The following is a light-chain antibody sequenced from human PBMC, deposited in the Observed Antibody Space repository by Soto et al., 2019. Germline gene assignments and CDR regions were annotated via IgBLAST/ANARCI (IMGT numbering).Light chain of an antibody. CDR1: QSISSY. Sequence: DIQMTQSPSSLSASIGDRVTITCRASQSISSYLNWYQQKPGKAPKLLIYAASTLQSGVPSRFSGSGSGTDCTLTISSLQPEDVATYYCQQLDSYPRTFGPGTKVDIK. CDR3: QQLDSYPRT. J-gene: IGKJ3*01. CDR2: AAS. V-gene: IGKV1-39*01.